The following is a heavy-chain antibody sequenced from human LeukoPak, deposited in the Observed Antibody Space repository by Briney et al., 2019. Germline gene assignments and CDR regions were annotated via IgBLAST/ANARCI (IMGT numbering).Heavy chain of an antibody. CDR1: GFSFSNYW. V-gene: IGHV3-7*03. D-gene: IGHD3-10*01. CDR2: INEDGSQK. CDR3: AKAGGYDYFDY. J-gene: IGHJ4*02. Sequence: GGSLRLSCSVSGFSFSNYWMSWVRQAPGKGLEWVASINEDGSQKQYVDSVKGRFTISRDNAKSSLYLQMNSLRTEDTALYYCAKAGGYDYFDYWGQGTLVTVSS.